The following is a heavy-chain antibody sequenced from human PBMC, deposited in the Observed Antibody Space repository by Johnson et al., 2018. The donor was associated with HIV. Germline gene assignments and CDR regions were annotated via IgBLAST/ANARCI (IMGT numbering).Heavy chain of an antibody. CDR3: ARGCGGDCAHQEAFDI. CDR2: IGTAGDT. V-gene: IGHV3-13*01. D-gene: IGHD2-21*02. CDR1: GFTFSSYD. Sequence: VQLVESGGGVVQPVGSLRLSCAASGFTFSSYDMHWVRQATGKGLEWVSAIGTAGDTYYPGSVKGRFIISRENAKNSLYLQMNSLRAGDTAVYFCARGCGGDCAHQEAFDIWGQGTMVTVSS. J-gene: IGHJ3*02.